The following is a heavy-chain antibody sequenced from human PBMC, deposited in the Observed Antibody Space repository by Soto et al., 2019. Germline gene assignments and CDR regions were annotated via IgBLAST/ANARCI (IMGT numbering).Heavy chain of an antibody. V-gene: IGHV4-61*01. J-gene: IGHJ4*02. Sequence: SETLSLTFAVCGGSFSSGTYYFSWIRRPPGRGLDWIGYIHYSGSTTYHPSLKSRVTISVNTSKNQFSLKLSSVTAADTAVYYCTSGTTIAACGGYWGQGTQVTVS. CDR1: GGSFSSGTYY. CDR3: TSGTTIAACGGY. D-gene: IGHD1-1*01. CDR2: IHYSGST.